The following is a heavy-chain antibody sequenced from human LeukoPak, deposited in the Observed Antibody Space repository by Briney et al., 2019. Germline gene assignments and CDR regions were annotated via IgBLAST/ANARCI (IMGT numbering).Heavy chain of an antibody. Sequence: GEALKISFKGSGCSFTSYWIGWVRPMPGKGLEGMGIIYPRDSDTRYSPSFQCQVTISADTSISTAYLQWRTLKASDTAMYYCASTGQWPHYYYMDVWGKGTTVTVSS. V-gene: IGHV5-51*01. J-gene: IGHJ6*03. CDR3: ASTGQWPHYYYMDV. CDR2: IYPRDSDT. D-gene: IGHD2-8*02. CDR1: GCSFTSYW.